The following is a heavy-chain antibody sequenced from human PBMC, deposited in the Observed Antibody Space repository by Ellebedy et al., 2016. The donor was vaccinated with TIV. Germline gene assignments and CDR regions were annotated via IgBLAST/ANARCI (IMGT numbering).Heavy chain of an antibody. CDR1: GFTFSKYA. CDR3: TIGPSYFDY. J-gene: IGHJ4*02. CDR2: ISYDGSNK. V-gene: IGHV3-30*04. Sequence: PGGSLRLSCAASGFTFSKYAMHWVRQAPGKGLEWVAVISYDGSNKYYADSVKGRFTISRDNSKNTLYVQMNSLRAEDTAVYYCTIGPSYFDYWGQGTLVTVSS.